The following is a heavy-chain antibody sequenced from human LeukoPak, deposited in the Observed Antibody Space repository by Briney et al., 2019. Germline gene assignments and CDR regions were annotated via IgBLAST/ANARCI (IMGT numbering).Heavy chain of an antibody. Sequence: GRSLRLSCAASGFTFSSYGMHWVRQAPGKGLEWVAVIWYDGSNKYYADSVKGRFTISRDNSKNTLYLQMNSLRAEDTAVYYCARGSSSGWYDIDYWGQGTLVTVSS. V-gene: IGHV3-33*01. CDR3: ARGSSSGWYDIDY. J-gene: IGHJ4*02. D-gene: IGHD6-19*01. CDR1: GFTFSSYG. CDR2: IWYDGSNK.